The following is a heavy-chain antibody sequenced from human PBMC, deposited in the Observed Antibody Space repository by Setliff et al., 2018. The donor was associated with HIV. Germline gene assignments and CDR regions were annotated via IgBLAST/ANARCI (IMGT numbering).Heavy chain of an antibody. V-gene: IGHV2-5*02. CDR3: AHKGPDALREDFDY. D-gene: IGHD2-8*01. CDR2: IYWDDDK. CDR1: GFSLNTPGVG. Sequence: SGPSVNPTQTLTLTCTFSGFSLNTPGVGVGWIRQPPGKALEWLALIYWDDDKRYNSSLRTRLTITEDTSKNQVVLIMTNMDPLDTATYFCAHKGPDALREDFDYWGQGTLVTVSS. J-gene: IGHJ4*02.